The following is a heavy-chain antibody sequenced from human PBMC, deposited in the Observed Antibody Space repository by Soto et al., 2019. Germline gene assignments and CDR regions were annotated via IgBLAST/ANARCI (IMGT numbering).Heavy chain of an antibody. CDR1: GGTFGNLG. CDR3: ARDREDGSGTKYNWFDS. D-gene: IGHD3-10*01. CDR2: TIPIFDTP. J-gene: IGHJ5*01. V-gene: IGHV1-69*01. Sequence: QMQLVQSGAEVKKPESSVKISCKASGGTFGNLGISWLRQAPGQGLEWMGGTIPIFDTPHYAEKFRDRVTITADATTTAYLELTSLTSADTATYYCARDREDGSGTKYNWFDSWGQGTLVTVSS.